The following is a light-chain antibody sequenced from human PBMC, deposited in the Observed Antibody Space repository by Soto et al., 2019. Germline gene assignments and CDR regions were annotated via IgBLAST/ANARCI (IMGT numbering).Light chain of an antibody. CDR3: QQYNKWPPIT. Sequence: EIVMTQSPATLSVSPGERATLSCRASQSVSSRLAWYQQRPGQAPRLLIYDASTRATGIPARFSGSGSGTEFILTISSLQSEDVAVYYCQQYNKWPPITFGQGTRLEIK. CDR2: DAS. V-gene: IGKV3-15*01. J-gene: IGKJ5*01. CDR1: QSVSSR.